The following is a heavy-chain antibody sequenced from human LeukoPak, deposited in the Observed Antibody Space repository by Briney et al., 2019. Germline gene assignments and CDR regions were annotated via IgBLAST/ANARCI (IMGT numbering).Heavy chain of an antibody. D-gene: IGHD5-18*01. V-gene: IGHV3-48*03. CDR2: ISSSGSTI. CDR3: ARNKKGDRYTYGHDY. J-gene: IGHJ4*02. Sequence: PGGSLRLSCAASGSTFSSYEMNWVRQAPGKGLEWVSYISSSGSTIYYADSVKGRFTISRDNAKNSLYLQMNSLRAEDTAVYYCARNKKGDRYTYGHDYWGQGTLVTVSS. CDR1: GSTFSSYE.